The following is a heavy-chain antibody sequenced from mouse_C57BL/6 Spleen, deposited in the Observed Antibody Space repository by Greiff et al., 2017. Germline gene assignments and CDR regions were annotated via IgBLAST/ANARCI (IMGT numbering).Heavy chain of an antibody. D-gene: IGHD1-1*01. J-gene: IGHJ1*03. CDR3: ARMRYYGSSRYFDV. CDR1: GFTFSDYG. CDR2: ISSGSSTI. Sequence: EVKLVESGGGLVKPGGSLKLSCAASGFTFSDYGMHWVRQAPEKGLEWVAYISSGSSTIYYADTVKGRFTISRDNAKNTLFLQMTSLRSEDTAMYYCARMRYYGSSRYFDVWGTGTTVTVSS. V-gene: IGHV5-17*01.